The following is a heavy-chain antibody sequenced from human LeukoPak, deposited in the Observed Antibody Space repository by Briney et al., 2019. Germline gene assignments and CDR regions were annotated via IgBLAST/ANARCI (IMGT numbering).Heavy chain of an antibody. CDR1: GFTFSSYG. CDR3: AKVRGSSSWYVPSDY. J-gene: IGHJ4*02. CDR2: ISDGGGST. Sequence: GGSLRLSCAASGFTFSSYGSIWVRQAPGQGLEWVSGISDGGGSTLYADSVKGRFTISRDNSKNTLYLQMNSLRAEDTAVYYCAKVRGSSSWYVPSDYWGQGTLVTVSS. D-gene: IGHD6-13*01. V-gene: IGHV3-23*01.